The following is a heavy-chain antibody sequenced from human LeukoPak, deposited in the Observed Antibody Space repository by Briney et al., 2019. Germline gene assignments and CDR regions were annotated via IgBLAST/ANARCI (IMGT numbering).Heavy chain of an antibody. CDR2: LYSGGNT. J-gene: IGHJ4*02. Sequence: GGSLRLSCAASGFTFSNAWMSWVRQAPGKGLEWVSVLYSGGNTNYADSVKGRFTISRDNSKNTVYLQMNSLRSEDTAVYYCARVRFLEWLSFDYWGRGTLVTVSS. CDR1: GFTFSNAW. D-gene: IGHD3-3*01. V-gene: IGHV3-66*01. CDR3: ARVRFLEWLSFDY.